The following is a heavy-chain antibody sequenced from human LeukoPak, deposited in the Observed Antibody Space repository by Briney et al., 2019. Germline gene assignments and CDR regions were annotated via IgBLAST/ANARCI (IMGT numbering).Heavy chain of an antibody. Sequence: SVKVSCKASGGTFSSYAISWVRQAPGQGLEWMGRIIPILGIANYAQKFQGRVTITADKSTSTAYMELSSLRSEDTAVYYCARGATYISGHHDAWGQGTLVTVSS. D-gene: IGHD6-19*01. CDR3: ARGATYISGHHDA. J-gene: IGHJ4*02. CDR2: IIPILGIA. CDR1: GGTFSSYA. V-gene: IGHV1-69*04.